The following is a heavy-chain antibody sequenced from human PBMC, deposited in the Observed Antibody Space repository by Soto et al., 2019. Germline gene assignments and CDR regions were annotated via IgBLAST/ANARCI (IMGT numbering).Heavy chain of an antibody. V-gene: IGHV3-23*01. Sequence: EVQLLESGGGLVQPGGSLRLSCAASGFTFSSYAMTWVRQAPGKGLEWVSAISGSGGSTYYADSVKGRFTISRDNSKDTLYLHTNSLRAEDTAVYYCAKDRRGYSYGYGDFWGQGTLVTVSS. D-gene: IGHD5-18*01. J-gene: IGHJ4*02. CDR1: GFTFSSYA. CDR3: AKDRRGYSYGYGDF. CDR2: ISGSGGST.